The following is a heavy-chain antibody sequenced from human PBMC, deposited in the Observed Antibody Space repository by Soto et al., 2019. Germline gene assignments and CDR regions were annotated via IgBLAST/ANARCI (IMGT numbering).Heavy chain of an antibody. D-gene: IGHD3-10*01. CDR2: IYYSGST. J-gene: IGHJ6*02. Sequence: SETLSLPCTVSGGSISSSSYYWGWIRQPPGKGLEWIGSIYYSGSTYYNPSLKSRVTISVDTSKNQFSLKLSSVTAADTAVYYCARMITMVRGVNPVYPFGMDVWGQGTTVTVSS. CDR3: ARMITMVRGVNPVYPFGMDV. V-gene: IGHV4-39*01. CDR1: GGSISSSSYY.